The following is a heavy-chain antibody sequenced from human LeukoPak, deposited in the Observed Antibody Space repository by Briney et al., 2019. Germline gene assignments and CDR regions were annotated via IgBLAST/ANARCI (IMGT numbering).Heavy chain of an antibody. Sequence: SETLSLTCTVSGGSISSYYWSWIRQPPGKGLEWIGYIYYSGSTNYNPSLKSRVTISVDTSKNQFSLKLSSVTAAATAVYYCATEAPTPYGSGSYVRAFDIWGQGTMVTVSS. CDR1: GGSISSYY. V-gene: IGHV4-59*01. D-gene: IGHD3-10*01. J-gene: IGHJ3*02. CDR3: ATEAPTPYGSGSYVRAFDI. CDR2: IYYSGST.